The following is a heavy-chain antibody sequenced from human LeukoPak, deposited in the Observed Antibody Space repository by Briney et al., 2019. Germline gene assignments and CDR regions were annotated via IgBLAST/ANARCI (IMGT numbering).Heavy chain of an antibody. Sequence: ASVKVSCKVSGYTLTELSMHWVRQAPGKGLEWMGGFDPEGGETIYAQKFQGRVTMTEDTPTDTAYMELSSLRSEDTAVYYCATAEWDMYNWFDPWGQGTLVTVPS. CDR1: GYTLTELS. J-gene: IGHJ5*02. D-gene: IGHD1-26*01. V-gene: IGHV1-24*01. CDR2: FDPEGGET. CDR3: ATAEWDMYNWFDP.